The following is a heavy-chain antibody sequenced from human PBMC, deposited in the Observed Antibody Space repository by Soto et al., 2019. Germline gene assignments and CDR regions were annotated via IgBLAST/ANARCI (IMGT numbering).Heavy chain of an antibody. Sequence: GASVKVSCKASGYTFTSYGISWVRQAPGQGLEWMGWISAYNGNTNYAQKLQGRVTMTTDTSTSTAYMELRSLRSDDTAVYYCARAPPLQWLVLVAFDIWGQGTMVTVSS. D-gene: IGHD6-19*01. V-gene: IGHV1-18*01. CDR3: ARAPPLQWLVLVAFDI. J-gene: IGHJ3*02. CDR1: GYTFTSYG. CDR2: ISAYNGNT.